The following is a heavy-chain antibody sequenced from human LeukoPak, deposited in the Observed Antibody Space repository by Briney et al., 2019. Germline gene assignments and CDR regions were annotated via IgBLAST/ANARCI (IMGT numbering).Heavy chain of an antibody. Sequence: GGSLRLSCVTSGFSFSTYDMSWVRQAPGKGLEWVSGITANTRGSITYYADSVKGRFTISRDSSKDTLYLPMNSLRAEDTAVYFCARGGYFSFDYWGQGTLVTVSS. J-gene: IGHJ4*02. V-gene: IGHV3-23*01. CDR2: ITANTRGSIT. CDR3: ARGGYFSFDY. CDR1: GFSFSTYD. D-gene: IGHD2/OR15-2a*01.